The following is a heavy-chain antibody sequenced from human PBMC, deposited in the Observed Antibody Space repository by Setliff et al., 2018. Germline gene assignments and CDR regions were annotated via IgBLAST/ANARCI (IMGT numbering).Heavy chain of an antibody. V-gene: IGHV4-39*01. CDR2: IQYSGST. J-gene: IGHJ4*02. Sequence: SETLSLTCTVSGGSIGSSIYYWGWIRQPPGKGLEWTGRIQYSGSTYYNPSLKSRVTISADTSKNQFSLQLSSVTAADTAVYYCARGPRYSGSYYVNYWGQGTLVTVSS. CDR1: GGSIGSSIYY. D-gene: IGHD1-26*01. CDR3: ARGPRYSGSYYVNY.